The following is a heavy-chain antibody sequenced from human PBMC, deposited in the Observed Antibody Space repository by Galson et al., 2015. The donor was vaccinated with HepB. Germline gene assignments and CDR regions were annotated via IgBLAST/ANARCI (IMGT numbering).Heavy chain of an antibody. J-gene: IGHJ4*02. CDR2: INSDGSST. V-gene: IGHV3-74*01. CDR3: AREVGYSSGWSSYYFDY. CDR1: GFTFSSYW. Sequence: SLRLSCAASGFTFSSYWIHWVRQAPGKGLVWVSRINSDGSSTSYADSVKGRFTISRDNAKNTLYLQMNSLRAEDTAVYYCAREVGYSSGWSSYYFDYWGQGTLVTVSS. D-gene: IGHD6-19*01.